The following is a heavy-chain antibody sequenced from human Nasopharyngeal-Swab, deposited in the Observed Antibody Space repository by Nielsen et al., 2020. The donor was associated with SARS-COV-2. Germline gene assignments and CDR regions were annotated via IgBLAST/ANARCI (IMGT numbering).Heavy chain of an antibody. CDR2: TYYRSKWYN. J-gene: IGHJ6*03. CDR1: GDSVSSSSAA. V-gene: IGHV6-1*01. CDR3: ARARGAYGDYYYYYYTDV. D-gene: IGHD4-17*01. Sequence: SQTLSLTCAIPGDSVSSSSAAWNWIRQSPSRGLEWLGRTYYRSKWYNDYAVSVTSRITINPDTSKNQFSLHLNSVTPEDTAVYYCARARGAYGDYYYYYYTDVWGKGTTVTVSS.